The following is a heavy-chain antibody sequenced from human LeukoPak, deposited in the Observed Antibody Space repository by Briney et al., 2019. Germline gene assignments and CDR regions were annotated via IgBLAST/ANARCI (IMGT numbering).Heavy chain of an antibody. CDR2: IYYTGST. D-gene: IGHD6-19*01. Sequence: SETLSLTCTVSGGSISSSSYYWGWIRQPPGKGLEWIGSIYYTGSTYYNPSLKSRVTISVDTSKNQFSLKLSSVTAADTAVYYCARLSSGWYGGFIDHWGQGTLVTVSS. V-gene: IGHV4-39*01. CDR3: ARLSSGWYGGFIDH. J-gene: IGHJ4*02. CDR1: GGSISSSSYY.